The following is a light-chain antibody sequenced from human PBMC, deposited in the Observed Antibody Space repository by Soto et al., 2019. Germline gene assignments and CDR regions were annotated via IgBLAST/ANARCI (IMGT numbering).Light chain of an antibody. CDR1: ESISNW. CDR2: DAS. Sequence: DIQMTQSPSILSASVGDRVAITCRASESISNWLAWYQQKPGKPPKVLIYDASRLQSGVPERFRGSGSGTESTLTISSRQADDIATYYCQQYKSYSYTFGQGTNLEI. CDR3: QQYKSYSYT. J-gene: IGKJ2*01. V-gene: IGKV1-5*01.